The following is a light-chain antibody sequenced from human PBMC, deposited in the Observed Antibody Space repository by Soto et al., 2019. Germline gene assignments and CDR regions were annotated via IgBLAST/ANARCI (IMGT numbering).Light chain of an antibody. CDR2: EVT. Sequence: QSVRTQPPSASGSPGQSVTISCTGTSSDVGGYNYVSWYQQHPGKVPKLMIYEVTKRPSGVPDRFSGSKSGNTASLTVSGLQAEDEADYYCSSYAGSNILVFGGGTKVTVL. CDR1: SSDVGGYNY. CDR3: SSYAGSNILV. J-gene: IGLJ3*02. V-gene: IGLV2-8*01.